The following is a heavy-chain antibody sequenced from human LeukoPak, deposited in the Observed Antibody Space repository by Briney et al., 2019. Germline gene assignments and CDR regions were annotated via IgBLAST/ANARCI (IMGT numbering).Heavy chain of an antibody. CDR1: GFTVSSNY. J-gene: IGHJ6*02. D-gene: IGHD2-2*02. V-gene: IGHV3-66*01. CDR3: ARELYSPYYYCAIDV. Sequence: GGSLRLSCAASGFTVSSNYMSWVRQAPGKGLEWVSVIYSGGSTYYADSVKGRFTISRDNSKNTLYLQMNSLRAEDTAVYYCARELYSPYYYCAIDVWGQGTPVTVSS. CDR2: IYSGGST.